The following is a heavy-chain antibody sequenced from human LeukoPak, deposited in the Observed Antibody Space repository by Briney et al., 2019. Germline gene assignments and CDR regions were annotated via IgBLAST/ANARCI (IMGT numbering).Heavy chain of an antibody. CDR2: INPNSGGT. CDR1: GYTFTSYA. V-gene: IGHV1-2*02. D-gene: IGHD4-17*01. CDR3: ARSTTVSYFDP. J-gene: IGHJ5*02. Sequence: ASVKVSCKASGYTFTSYAMHWVRQAPGQRLEWMGWINPNSGGTNYAQKFQGRVTMTRDTSISTAYMELSRLRSDDTAVYYCARSTTVSYFDPWGQGTLVTVSS.